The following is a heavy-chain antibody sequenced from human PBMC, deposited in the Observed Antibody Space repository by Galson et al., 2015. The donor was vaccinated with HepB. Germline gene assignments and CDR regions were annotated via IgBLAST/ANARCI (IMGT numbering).Heavy chain of an antibody. CDR3: AREDWDIAMVLPPYYYYGMDV. V-gene: IGHV3-21*01. CDR1: GFTFSSYS. J-gene: IGHJ6*02. CDR2: ISSSSSYI. D-gene: IGHD5-18*01. Sequence: SLRLSCAASGFTFSSYSMNWVRQAPGKGLEWVSSISSSSSYIYYADSVKGRFTISRDNAKNSLYLQMNSLRAEDTAVYYCAREDWDIAMVLPPYYYYGMDVWGQGTTVTVSS.